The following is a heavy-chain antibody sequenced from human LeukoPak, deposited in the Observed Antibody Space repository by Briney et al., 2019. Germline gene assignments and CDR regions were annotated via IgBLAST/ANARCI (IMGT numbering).Heavy chain of an antibody. CDR1: GGSFSGYY. CDR3: ARLPPRALRYCSGGSCYLWAFDI. Sequence: ASETLSLTCAVYGGSFSGYYWSWIRQPPGKGLEWIGETNHSGSTNYNPSLKSRVTISVDTSKNQFSLKLSSVTAADTAVYYGARLPPRALRYCSGGSCYLWAFDIWGQGTMVTVSS. CDR2: TNHSGST. J-gene: IGHJ3*02. V-gene: IGHV4-34*01. D-gene: IGHD2-15*01.